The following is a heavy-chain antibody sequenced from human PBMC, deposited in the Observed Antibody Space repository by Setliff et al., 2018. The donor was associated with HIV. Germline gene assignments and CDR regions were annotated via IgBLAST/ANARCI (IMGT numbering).Heavy chain of an antibody. V-gene: IGHV1-69*13. J-gene: IGHJ6*02. D-gene: IGHD5-18*01. CDR2: IIPMFGTP. Sequence: GASVKVSCKTFGYSFTAYQMHWLRQAPGQGLEWMGGIIPMFGTPNYAQKFQGRVTITADESTGTAYMELSSLRSEDAAVYYCARGNTAMVYPYYYGMDVWGQGTTVTVSS. CDR3: ARGNTAMVYPYYYGMDV. CDR1: GYSFTAYQ.